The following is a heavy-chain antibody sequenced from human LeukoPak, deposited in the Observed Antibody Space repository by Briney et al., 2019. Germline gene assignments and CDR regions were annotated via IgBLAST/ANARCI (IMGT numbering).Heavy chain of an antibody. CDR1: GFNFDHYT. D-gene: IGHD3-10*02. J-gene: IGHJ6*04. V-gene: IGHV3-43*01. Sequence: GSLRLSCAASGFNFDHYTMHWVRQAPGKGLEWVSLINRDGGTTYYADSVKGRFTISRDSAKNSLYLQMNSLRAEDTAVYYCAELGITMIGGVWGKGTTVTISS. CDR2: INRDGGTT. CDR3: AELGITMIGGV.